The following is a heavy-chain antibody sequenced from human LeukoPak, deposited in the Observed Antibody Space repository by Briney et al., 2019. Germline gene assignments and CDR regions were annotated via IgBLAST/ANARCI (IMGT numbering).Heavy chain of an antibody. Sequence: PSGSLSLTCAVSGGSFSGYYWSWIRQPPGKGLEWIGEISHSGTTNYNPSLKSRVTISVDTSKNQFSLKLSSVTAADTAVYYCARGILPDVWGQGTTVTVS. V-gene: IGHV4-34*01. J-gene: IGHJ6*02. CDR3: ARGILPDV. D-gene: IGHD2/OR15-2a*01. CDR2: ISHSGTT. CDR1: GGSFSGYY.